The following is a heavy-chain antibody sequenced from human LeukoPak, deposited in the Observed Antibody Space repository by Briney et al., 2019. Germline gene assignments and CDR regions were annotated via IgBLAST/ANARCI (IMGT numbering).Heavy chain of an antibody. CDR2: ISYDGSNK. CDR3: ALIAAAGYFDY. Sequence: GGSLRLSCAASGFTFSSYGRHWVRQAPGKGLERVAVISYDGSNKYYADSVKGRFTISRDNSKNTLYLQMNSLRAEDTAVYYCALIAAAGYFDYWGQGTLVTVSS. D-gene: IGHD6-13*01. J-gene: IGHJ4*02. CDR1: GFTFSSYG. V-gene: IGHV3-30*03.